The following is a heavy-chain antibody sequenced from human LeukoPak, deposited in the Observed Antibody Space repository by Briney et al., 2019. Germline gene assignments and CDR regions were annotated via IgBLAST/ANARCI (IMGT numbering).Heavy chain of an antibody. V-gene: IGHV3-30*18. J-gene: IGHJ4*02. D-gene: IGHD3-16*01. CDR1: GFTFSSYG. CDR2: ISHDGSNK. CDR3: AKDIMATTRLTRPGGF. Sequence: GGSLRLSCAASGFTFSSYGMHWVLQAPGKGLEWVAVISHDGSNKYYADSVKGRFTISRDNSKNTLYLQMNSLRAEDTAVYYCAKDIMATTRLTRPGGFWGQGTLVTVSS.